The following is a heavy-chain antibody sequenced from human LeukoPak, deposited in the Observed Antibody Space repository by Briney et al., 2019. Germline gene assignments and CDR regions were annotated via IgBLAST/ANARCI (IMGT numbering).Heavy chain of an antibody. CDR1: VGSISSGSYY. CDR2: IYTSGST. D-gene: IGHD1-26*01. J-gene: IGHJ5*02. V-gene: IGHV4-61*02. Sequence: SETLSLTCTVSVGSISSGSYYGSWIRQPAGKGLEWSGRIYTSGSTNYNPSLKSRVTISVDTSKNQFSLKLSSVTAADTAVYYCARDLPIVGATSGWFDPWGQGTLVTVSS. CDR3: ARDLPIVGATSGWFDP.